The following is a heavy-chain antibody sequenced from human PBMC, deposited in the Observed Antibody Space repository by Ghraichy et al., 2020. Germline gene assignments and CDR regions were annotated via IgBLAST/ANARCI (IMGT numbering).Heavy chain of an antibody. CDR2: IGGSGGGT. V-gene: IGHV3-23*01. CDR3: AFGGGRGQFADIHYYYALDV. J-gene: IGHJ6*02. Sequence: GGSLRLSCAASGFSFSTFAVSWVRQAPGKGPEWVSAIGGSGGGTYYADSVRGRFSISRDNSKNTLYLQMNSLKAEDSAVYYCAFGGGRGQFADIHYYYALDVWGQGTTVTVSS. D-gene: IGHD4-23*01. CDR1: GFSFSTFA.